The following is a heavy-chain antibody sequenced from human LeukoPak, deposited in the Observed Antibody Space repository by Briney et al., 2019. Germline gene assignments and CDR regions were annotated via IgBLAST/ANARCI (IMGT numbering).Heavy chain of an antibody. CDR1: GGSIRSSGYY. V-gene: IGHV4-39*07. CDR2: IYYSGST. J-gene: IGHJ3*02. D-gene: IGHD6-13*01. CDR3: ARSTAAGTLRAFDI. Sequence: SETLSLTCTVSGGSIRSSGYYWGWIRQPPGKGLEWIGNIYYSGSTYYNPSLKSRVTISVDRSKNQFSLKLSSVTAADTAVYYCARSTAAGTLRAFDIWGQGTMVTVSS.